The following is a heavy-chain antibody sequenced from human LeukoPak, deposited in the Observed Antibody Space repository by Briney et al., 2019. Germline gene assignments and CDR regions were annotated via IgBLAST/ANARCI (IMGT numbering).Heavy chain of an antibody. V-gene: IGHV3-21*06. D-gene: IGHD2-8*01. Sequence: GGSLRLSCAASGFNLAIYSMSWVRQAPGKGLEWVASMGSSGGHIYYADSVKGRFTISRDNAQNSLYLQLNSLGAEDTAVYFCAKTGGYCTTNCRGMGNRFESWGQGALVAVSS. CDR1: GFNLAIYS. CDR2: MGSSGGHI. CDR3: AKTGGYCTTNCRGMGNRFES. J-gene: IGHJ5*01.